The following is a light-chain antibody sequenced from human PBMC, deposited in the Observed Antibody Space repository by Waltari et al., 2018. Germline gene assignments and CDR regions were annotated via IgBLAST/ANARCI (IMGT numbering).Light chain of an antibody. CDR1: QGISSY. J-gene: IGKJ5*01. Sequence: AIRMTQSPSSLAASTGDRVNITCRASQGISSYLAWYQQKPGKAPKLLMYATSTMQSGVPSRFSGSGSGTDFTLTISCLQSEDFATYYCQQLKSFLFTFGQGTRLDIK. CDR2: ATS. CDR3: QQLKSFLFT. V-gene: IGKV1-8*01.